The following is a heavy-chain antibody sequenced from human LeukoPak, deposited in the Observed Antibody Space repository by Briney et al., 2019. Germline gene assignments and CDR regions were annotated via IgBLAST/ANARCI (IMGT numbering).Heavy chain of an antibody. CDR2: IYYSGST. Sequence: SETLSLTCTVSGGSVSSGGFYWTWIRQPPGKGLEWIGYIYYSGSTNYIPSLRSRLTISVDTSKNQFSLKLSFVTAADTAVYYCAREDITGTASYFDYWGQGTLVTVSS. CDR3: AREDITGTASYFDY. D-gene: IGHD1-7*01. CDR1: GGSVSSGGFY. V-gene: IGHV4-61*08. J-gene: IGHJ4*02.